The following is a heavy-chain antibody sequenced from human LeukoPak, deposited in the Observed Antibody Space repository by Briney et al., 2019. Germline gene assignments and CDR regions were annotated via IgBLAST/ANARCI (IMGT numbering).Heavy chain of an antibody. CDR1: GFTFSSYA. CDR3: ARALGGYCSSTSCYTGWFDP. V-gene: IGHV3-30-3*01. CDR2: XSYDGSNK. D-gene: IGHD2-2*02. Sequence: GGSLRLSCAASGFTFSSYAMHWVRQAPGKGLXXXXXXSYDGSNKYYADSVKGRFTISRDNSKNTLYLQMNSLRAEDTAVYYCARALGGYCSSTSCYTGWFDPWGQGTLVTVSS. J-gene: IGHJ5*02.